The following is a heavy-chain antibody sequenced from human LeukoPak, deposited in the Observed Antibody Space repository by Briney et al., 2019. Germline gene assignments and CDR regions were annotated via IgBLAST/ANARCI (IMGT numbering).Heavy chain of an antibody. CDR3: TPQGLL. V-gene: IGHV3-15*01. D-gene: IGHD3-3*01. CDR2: IKIKADGAAT. CDR1: GFTFSNAW. J-gene: IGHJ4*02. Sequence: GGSLRLSCAASGFTFSNAWMSWVRQAPGKGLEWVGRIKIKADGAATDYGAAVRGRFIISRDDSKNMTFLQMNSLKTEDTGVYYCTPQGLLWGQGTLVTVSS.